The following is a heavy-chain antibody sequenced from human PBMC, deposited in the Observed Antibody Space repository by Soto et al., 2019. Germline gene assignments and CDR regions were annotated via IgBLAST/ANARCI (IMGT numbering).Heavy chain of an antibody. CDR2: ISGDGRDI. CDR3: AGDPYYYASDY. Sequence: GGSLRLSCAASGFTFSDHFMTWIRQAPGKGLEWISYISGDGRDIYQPDSVKGRFTVSRDNAKNSVYLQMSSLRAEDTAIYYCAGDPYYYASDYWGQGTLVTVPQ. CDR1: GFTFSDHF. V-gene: IGHV3-11*01. D-gene: IGHD3-10*01. J-gene: IGHJ4*02.